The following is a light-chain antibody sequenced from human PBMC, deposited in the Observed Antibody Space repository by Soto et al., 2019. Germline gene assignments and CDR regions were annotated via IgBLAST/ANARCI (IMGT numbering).Light chain of an antibody. V-gene: IGKV3-20*01. J-gene: IGKJ1*01. CDR1: QSVTSDY. CDR2: GAS. CDR3: QRYCRP. Sequence: EVVLTQSPGTLSLSPGERATLSCRASQSVTSDYLAWYQQKPGQAPRLLIHGASSRATGIQDRFSGSGSGTDFSLTIIRLEREDFAVYYRQRYCRPFGQGTKVDIK.